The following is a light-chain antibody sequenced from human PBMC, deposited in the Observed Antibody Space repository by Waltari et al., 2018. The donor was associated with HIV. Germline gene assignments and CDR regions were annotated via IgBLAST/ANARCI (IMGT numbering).Light chain of an antibody. CDR2: DVN. V-gene: IGLV2-14*01. CDR3: SSYTSSITSVL. J-gene: IGLJ2*01. CDR1: SSDVGGYNY. Sequence: QSALTQPASVSGSPGQSINISCTGSSSDVGGYNYVSWYQHYPDTAPKLMIYDVNNRPSGISDRFSGSKSDNTASLTISGLQADDEATYYCSSYTSSITSVLFGGGTKLTVL.